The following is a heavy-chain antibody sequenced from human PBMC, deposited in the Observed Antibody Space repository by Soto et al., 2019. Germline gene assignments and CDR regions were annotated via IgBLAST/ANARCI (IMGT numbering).Heavy chain of an antibody. Sequence: QVQLVQSGAEVKKPGASVKVSCKASGYTFTGYYMHWVRQAPGQGLEWMGWINPNSGGTNYAQKFQGWVTMTRDTSISTAYMELGRLRSDDTAVYYWAREDGAVAGPLFGYWGQGTLVTVSS. V-gene: IGHV1-2*04. D-gene: IGHD6-19*01. J-gene: IGHJ4*02. CDR1: GYTFTGYY. CDR3: AREDGAVAGPLFGY. CDR2: INPNSGGT.